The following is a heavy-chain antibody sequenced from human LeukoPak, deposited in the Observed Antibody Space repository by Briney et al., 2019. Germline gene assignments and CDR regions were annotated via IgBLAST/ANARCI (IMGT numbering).Heavy chain of an antibody. CDR1: GASISSTSYY. CDR3: ARDSFYGSGSNYYYYYYMDV. D-gene: IGHD3-10*01. J-gene: IGHJ6*03. CDR2: TYYRGTT. V-gene: IGHV4-39*07. Sequence: PSDTLSLTCTVSGASISSTSYYWGWIRQPPGKGLEWIGSTYYRGTTYYNPSLKSRVTISVDTSKNQFSLKLSSVTAADTAVYYCARDSFYGSGSNYYYYYYMDVWGKGTTVTISS.